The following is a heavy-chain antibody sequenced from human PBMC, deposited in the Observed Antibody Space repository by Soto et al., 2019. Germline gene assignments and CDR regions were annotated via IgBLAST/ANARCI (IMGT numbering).Heavy chain of an antibody. D-gene: IGHD3-22*01. CDR1: GGSISSYY. CDR3: ARVRGPGSSGYYYANWFDP. J-gene: IGHJ5*02. V-gene: IGHV4-4*07. CDR2: IYTSGST. Sequence: QVQLQESGPGLVKPSETLSLTCTVSGGSISSYYWSWIRQPAGKGLEWIGRIYTSGSTNYNPSLKSRFTMSVDTSKNQFSLKLSSVTAAYTAVYYCARVRGPGSSGYYYANWFDPWGQGTLVTVSS.